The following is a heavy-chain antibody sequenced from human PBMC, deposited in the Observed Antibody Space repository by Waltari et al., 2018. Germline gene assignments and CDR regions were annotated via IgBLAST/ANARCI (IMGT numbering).Heavy chain of an antibody. J-gene: IGHJ5*02. D-gene: IGHD6-6*01. CDR1: GGSFSGYY. CDR2: INHSGST. V-gene: IGHV4-34*01. CDR3: ARGVAALRYSSSSHKQGWFDP. Sequence: QVQLQQWGAGLLKPSETLSLTCAVYGGSFSGYYWSWIRQHPGKGLEWIGEINHSGSTNYNPSLKSRVTISVDTSKNQFSLKLSSVTAADTAVYYCARGVAALRYSSSSHKQGWFDPWGQGTLVTVSS.